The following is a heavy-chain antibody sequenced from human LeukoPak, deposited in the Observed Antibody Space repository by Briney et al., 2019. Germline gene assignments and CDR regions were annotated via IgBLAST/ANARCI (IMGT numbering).Heavy chain of an antibody. CDR3: ARAIRDILTGYYVNYDY. Sequence: ASVKVSCKASGYTFTSYGISWVRQAPGQGPEWMGWISAYNGNTNYAQKLQGRVTMTTDTATRTAYMELRSLRSDDTAVYYCARAIRDILTGYYVNYDYWGQGTLVTVSS. CDR2: ISAYNGNT. J-gene: IGHJ4*02. V-gene: IGHV1-18*01. CDR1: GYTFTSYG. D-gene: IGHD3-9*01.